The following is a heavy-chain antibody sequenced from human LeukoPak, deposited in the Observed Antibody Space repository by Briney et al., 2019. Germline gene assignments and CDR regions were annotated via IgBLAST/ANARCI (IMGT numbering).Heavy chain of an antibody. CDR1: VYTFTGYY. D-gene: IGHD3-22*01. CDR2: INPNSGGT. V-gene: IGHV1-2*02. CDR3: ARDFDTSGYYTGH. Sequence: ASVKVSCKASVYTFTGYYIHWVRQAPAQGLEWMGWINPNSGGTKYAQKFQDRVTMTRDTSISPAYMEMRRLRSDDTAVYYCARDFDTSGYYTGHWGQGSLVTVSS. J-gene: IGHJ4*02.